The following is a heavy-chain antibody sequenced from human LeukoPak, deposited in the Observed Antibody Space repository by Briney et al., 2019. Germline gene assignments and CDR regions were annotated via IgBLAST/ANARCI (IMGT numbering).Heavy chain of an antibody. CDR1: GYTFTSYY. Sequence: GASVKVSCKASGYTFTSYYMHWVRQAPGQGLEWMGIINPSGGSTSYAQKFQDRVTMTTDTSTSTAYMELRSLRSDDTAVYYCVRDLSYGDYTNWFDPWGQGTLVTVSS. D-gene: IGHD4-17*01. J-gene: IGHJ5*02. V-gene: IGHV1-46*01. CDR3: VRDLSYGDYTNWFDP. CDR2: INPSGGST.